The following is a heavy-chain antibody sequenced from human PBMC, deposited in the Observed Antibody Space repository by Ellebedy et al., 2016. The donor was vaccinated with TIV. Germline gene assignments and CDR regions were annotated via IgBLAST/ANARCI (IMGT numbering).Heavy chain of an antibody. V-gene: IGHV6-1*01. J-gene: IGHJ4*02. D-gene: IGHD7-27*01. CDR1: GDSVSSNSAA. CDR2: TYYRSKWYN. CDR3: ARDPAGDQGLDY. Sequence: SQTLSLTXXISGDSVSSNSAAWNWIRQSPSGGLEWLGRTYYRSKWYNDYALSMKGRITVNPDTSKNQFSLQLNSVTPEDTAVYYCARDPAGDQGLDYWGQGTLVTVSS.